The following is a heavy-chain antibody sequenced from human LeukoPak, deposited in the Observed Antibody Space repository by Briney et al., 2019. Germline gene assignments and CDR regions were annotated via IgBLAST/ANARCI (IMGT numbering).Heavy chain of an antibody. J-gene: IGHJ4*02. Sequence: SETLSLICTVSGASITVDHWSWIRQPPGKELEFLGYILYTGGISYNPSFKSRVTISLDASKTQFSLMLNSVTAADTAVYFCARHRYGIGADSWGQGILVTVSS. CDR2: ILYTGGI. V-gene: IGHV4-59*08. CDR3: ARHRYGIGADS. D-gene: IGHD3-3*01. CDR1: GASITVDH.